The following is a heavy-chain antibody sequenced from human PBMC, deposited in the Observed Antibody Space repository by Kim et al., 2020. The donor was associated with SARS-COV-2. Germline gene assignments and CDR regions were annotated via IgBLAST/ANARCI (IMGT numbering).Heavy chain of an antibody. V-gene: IGHV1-18*04. CDR2: ISAYNGNTNT. Sequence: ASVKVSCKASGYTFTTYGISWVRQAPGQGLEWMGWISAYNGNTNTNYAQKLQGRVTMTTDTSTSTAYMELRSLRSDDTAVYYCARAVWAAPHDFDCWGQGTLVTVSS. D-gene: IGHD6-6*01. CDR3: ARAVWAAPHDFDC. CDR1: GYTFTTYG. J-gene: IGHJ4*02.